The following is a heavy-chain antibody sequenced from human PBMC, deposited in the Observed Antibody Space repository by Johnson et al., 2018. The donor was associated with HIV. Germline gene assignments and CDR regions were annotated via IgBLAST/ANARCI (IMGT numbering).Heavy chain of an antibody. D-gene: IGHD3-10*01. Sequence: QMLLVESGGGLVQPGRSLRLSCAASGFTFSSYAMHWVRQAPGKGLEWVAVISYDGSNKYYADSVKGRFTISRDNSKNTLYLQMNSLRDEDTAVYYCASTGSGSDDAFDIWGQGTMVTVSS. CDR1: GFTFSSYA. CDR2: ISYDGSNK. CDR3: ASTGSGSDDAFDI. V-gene: IGHV3-30-3*01. J-gene: IGHJ3*02.